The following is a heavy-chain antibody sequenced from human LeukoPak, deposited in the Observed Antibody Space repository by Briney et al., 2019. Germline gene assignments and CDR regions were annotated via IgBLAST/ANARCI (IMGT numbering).Heavy chain of an antibody. D-gene: IGHD7-27*01. CDR3: AKGVLGRTQSVSAGLDF. CDR2: TSHDGVKK. V-gene: IGHV3-30*18. Sequence: GGSLTLSCEASGFTFSSYGMHWVRQAPGKGLEWVAVTSHDGVKKYYADSVRGRFTISREYLKNSLYLQMDSLRPEDTAAYYCAKGVLGRTQSVSAGLDFWGQGTLVTVSS. J-gene: IGHJ4*02. CDR1: GFTFSSYG.